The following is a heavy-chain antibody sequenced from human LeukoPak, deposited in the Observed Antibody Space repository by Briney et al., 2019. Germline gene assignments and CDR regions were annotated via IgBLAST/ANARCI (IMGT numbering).Heavy chain of an antibody. J-gene: IGHJ4*02. Sequence: PGGSLRLSCAASGFTFSSYWMSWVRQAPGKGLEWVANIKQDGSEKYYVDSVKGRFTISRDNAKNSLYLQMSSLRAEDTAVYYCARRGYDFWSGYSNFDYWGQGTLVTVSS. D-gene: IGHD3-3*01. CDR2: IKQDGSEK. V-gene: IGHV3-7*01. CDR3: ARRGYDFWSGYSNFDY. CDR1: GFTFSSYW.